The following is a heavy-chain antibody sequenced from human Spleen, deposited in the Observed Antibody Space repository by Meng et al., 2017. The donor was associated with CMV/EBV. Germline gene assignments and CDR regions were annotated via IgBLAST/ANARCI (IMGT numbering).Heavy chain of an antibody. Sequence: QLQLQASGSGLVKPSQTLSLTCAVSGGSISSGGYSWSWIRQPPGKGLEWIGYIYHSGSAYYNPSLKSRVSISVDTSKNQFSLNLNSMTAADTAVYYCASFDHIPRRNYFDYWGQGTLVTVSS. CDR1: GGSISSGGYS. D-gene: IGHD2-21*01. V-gene: IGHV4-30-2*05. CDR2: IYHSGSA. CDR3: ASFDHIPRRNYFDY. J-gene: IGHJ4*02.